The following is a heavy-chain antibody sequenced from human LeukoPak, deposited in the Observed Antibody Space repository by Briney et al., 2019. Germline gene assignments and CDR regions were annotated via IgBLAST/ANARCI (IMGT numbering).Heavy chain of an antibody. CDR3: TKGSYGDYSD. D-gene: IGHD4-17*01. CDR2: ISAGGSST. CDR1: GFTFSSYA. V-gene: IGHV3-23*01. J-gene: IGHJ4*02. Sequence: GGSLRLSCAASGFTFSSYAMSWVRQAPGKGPEWVSAISAGGSSTYHADSVKGRFTISRDNSKNTLYLQMNSLRAEDTAVYYCTKGSYGDYSDWGQGTLVTVSS.